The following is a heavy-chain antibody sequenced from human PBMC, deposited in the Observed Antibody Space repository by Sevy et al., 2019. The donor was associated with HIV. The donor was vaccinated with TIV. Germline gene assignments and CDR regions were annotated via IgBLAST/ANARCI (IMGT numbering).Heavy chain of an antibody. Sequence: PGGSLRLSCTASGFTFGDYAMSWFRQAPGKGLEWVGFIRSKAYGGTTEYAASVKGRFTISRDDSKSIAYLQMNSLKTEDTAVYYCTREPQPIAVALTGYYYYMDVWGKGTTVTVSS. D-gene: IGHD6-19*01. V-gene: IGHV3-49*03. CDR2: IRSKAYGGTT. CDR1: GFTFGDYA. J-gene: IGHJ6*03. CDR3: TREPQPIAVALTGYYYYMDV.